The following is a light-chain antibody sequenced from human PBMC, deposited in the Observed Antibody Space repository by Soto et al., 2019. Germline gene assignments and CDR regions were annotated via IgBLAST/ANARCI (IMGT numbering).Light chain of an antibody. Sequence: QSALTQPPSVSGAPGQRLTISCTGRSSKIGAGYDVHWYQQLPGTAPKLLIYVNINRPSGVPDRFSGSKSGTSASLAITGLQSEDEADYYCQSYDSSLSGYVFGTGTKVTVL. CDR1: SSKIGAGYD. CDR2: VNI. CDR3: QSYDSSLSGYV. J-gene: IGLJ1*01. V-gene: IGLV1-40*01.